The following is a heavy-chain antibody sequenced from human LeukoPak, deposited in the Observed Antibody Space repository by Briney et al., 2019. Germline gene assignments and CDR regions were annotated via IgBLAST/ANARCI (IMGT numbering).Heavy chain of an antibody. CDR3: ARDYYYYGMDV. CDR1: GFTVSSNY. Sequence: PGGSLRLFCAASGFTVSSNYMSWVRQAPGKGLEGFSVIYSGGSTYYADSVTGRFTISRHNSKNTLYLQMNSLRAEDTAVYYCARDYYYYGMDVWGQGTTVTVSS. CDR2: IYSGGST. J-gene: IGHJ6*02. V-gene: IGHV3-53*04.